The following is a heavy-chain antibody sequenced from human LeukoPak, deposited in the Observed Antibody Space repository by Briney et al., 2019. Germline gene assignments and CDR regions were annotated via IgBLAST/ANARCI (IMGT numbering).Heavy chain of an antibody. V-gene: IGHV4-4*07. CDR1: GGSISSYY. J-gene: IGHJ5*02. Sequence: PSETLSLTCTVSGGSISSYYWSWIRQPAGKGLEWIGRIYTSGSTNYNPSLKSRVTISVDTSKNQFSLKLSSVTAADTAVYYCARGPWQLPYNWFDPWGQGTLVTVSS. D-gene: IGHD2-15*01. CDR3: ARGPWQLPYNWFDP. CDR2: IYTSGST.